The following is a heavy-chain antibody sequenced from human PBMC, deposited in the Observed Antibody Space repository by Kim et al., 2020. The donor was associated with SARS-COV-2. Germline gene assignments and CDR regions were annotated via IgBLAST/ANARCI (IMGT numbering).Heavy chain of an antibody. J-gene: IGHJ4*02. D-gene: IGHD1-7*01. CDR1: GCSVSDNY. Sequence: GGSLRLSCAASGCSVSDNYMSWVRQAPGKGLEWVAVIYTGGSTGYADSVKGRFTISRDTSKNTLYLQMNSLRAEDTAFYYCARGRPNYYFDYWGQGTLVTVSS. V-gene: IGHV3-66*01. CDR3: ARGRPNYYFDY. CDR2: IYTGGST.